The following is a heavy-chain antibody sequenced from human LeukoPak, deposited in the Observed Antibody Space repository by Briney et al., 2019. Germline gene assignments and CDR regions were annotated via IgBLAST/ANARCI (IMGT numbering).Heavy chain of an antibody. Sequence: GRSLRLSCAASGFTFSSYAMHWVRQAPGKGLEWVAVISYDGSTKYYADSVKGRFTISRDNSENTLYLQMNSLKAADTAVYYCTREPLFWGQGTLVTVSS. V-gene: IGHV3-30-3*01. CDR3: TREPLF. J-gene: IGHJ4*02. CDR1: GFTFSSYA. CDR2: ISYDGSTK. D-gene: IGHD1-14*01.